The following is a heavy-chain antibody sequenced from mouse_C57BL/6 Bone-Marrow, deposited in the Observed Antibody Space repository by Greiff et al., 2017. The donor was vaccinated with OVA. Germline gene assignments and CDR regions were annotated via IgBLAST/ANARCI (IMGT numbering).Heavy chain of an antibody. D-gene: IGHD1-1*01. V-gene: IGHV1-55*01. J-gene: IGHJ1*03. CDR2: IYPGSGST. CDR3: YITTVVATNWYFDV. CDR1: GYTFTSYW. Sequence: QVQLKQPGAELVKPGASVKMSCKASGYTFTSYWITWVKQRPGQGLEWIGDIYPGSGSTNYNEKFKSKATLTVDTSSSTAYMQLSSLTSEDSAVYYCYITTVVATNWYFDVWGTGTTVTVSS.